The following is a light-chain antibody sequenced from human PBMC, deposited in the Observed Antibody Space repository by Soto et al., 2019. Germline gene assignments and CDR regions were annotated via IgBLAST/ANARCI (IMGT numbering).Light chain of an antibody. CDR2: DVS. Sequence: QSVLTQPASVSGSPGQSITISCTGTSSDVAGYNYVSWYQQHPGKAPKLMIYDVSNRPSGVSNRFSGSKSGNTASLTISGLQAEDEADYYCSSYTSSSTLVFRGGTKLTVL. V-gene: IGLV2-14*01. CDR1: SSDVAGYNY. J-gene: IGLJ2*01. CDR3: SSYTSSSTLV.